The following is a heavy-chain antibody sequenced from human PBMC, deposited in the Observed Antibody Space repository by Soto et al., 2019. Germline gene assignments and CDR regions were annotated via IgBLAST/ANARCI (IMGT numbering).Heavy chain of an antibody. CDR1: GFTFDDYA. CDR2: ISWNSGSI. CDR3: AKDKVGGTYFSGLDY. J-gene: IGHJ4*02. Sequence: GGSLRLSCAASGFTFDDYAMHWVRQAPGKGLEWVSGISWNSGSIGYADSVEGRFIVSRDNAKNSLYLQMNSLRPDDTALYYCAKDKVGGTYFSGLDYWGQGALVTVSS. D-gene: IGHD1-26*01. V-gene: IGHV3-9*01.